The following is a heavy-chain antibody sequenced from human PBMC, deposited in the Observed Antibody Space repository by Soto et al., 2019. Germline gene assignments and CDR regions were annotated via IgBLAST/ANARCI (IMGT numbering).Heavy chain of an antibody. Sequence: GRSLRLSCAASGFTFSSYAMSWVRQAPGKGLEWVSAISGSGGSTYYADSVKGRFTISRDNSKNTLYLQMNSLRAEDTAVYYCAKDRIRYSSGWYYFDYWGQGTLVTVSS. V-gene: IGHV3-23*01. J-gene: IGHJ4*02. CDR3: AKDRIRYSSGWYYFDY. CDR2: ISGSGGST. D-gene: IGHD6-19*01. CDR1: GFTFSSYA.